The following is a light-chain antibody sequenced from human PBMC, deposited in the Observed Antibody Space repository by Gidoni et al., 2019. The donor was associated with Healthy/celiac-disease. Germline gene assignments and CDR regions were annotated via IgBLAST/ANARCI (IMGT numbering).Light chain of an antibody. CDR2: GAS. V-gene: IGKV3-20*01. CDR1: QSVSSSY. Sequence: DIVLTQSPGTLSLSPGERATLPCRASQSVSSSYLAWYQQNPGQAPRLLIYGASSRATGIPDRCSGSGSGTDFTRTISRLEPEDFAVYYCQQYGSSPSFGGGTKVEIK. J-gene: IGKJ4*01. CDR3: QQYGSSPS.